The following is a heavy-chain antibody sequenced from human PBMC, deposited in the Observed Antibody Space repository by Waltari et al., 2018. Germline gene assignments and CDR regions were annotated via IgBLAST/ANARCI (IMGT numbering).Heavy chain of an antibody. D-gene: IGHD5-12*01. CDR2: IYYSGST. CDR3: AREGMGYSGYDWDFDY. Sequence: QLQLQESGPGLVKPSETLSLTCTVSGGSISSSSYYWGWIRQPPEKGLEWIGSIYYSGSTYYTPSLKSRVTISVDTSKNQFSLKLSSVTAADTAVYYCAREGMGYSGYDWDFDYWGQGTLVTVSS. J-gene: IGHJ4*02. CDR1: GGSISSSSYY. V-gene: IGHV4-39*07.